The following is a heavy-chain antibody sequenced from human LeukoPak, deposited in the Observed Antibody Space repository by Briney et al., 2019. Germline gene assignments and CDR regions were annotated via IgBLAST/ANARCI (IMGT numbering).Heavy chain of an antibody. D-gene: IGHD5-18*01. V-gene: IGHV3-21*01. Sequence: GGSLRLSCAASGFTFSSYSMNWVRQAPGKGLEWVSSISSSSSYIYYADSVKGRFTISRDNAKNSLYLQMDSLRAEDTAVYYCAKWNVDTAMVRGFDYWGQGTLVTVSS. J-gene: IGHJ4*02. CDR1: GFTFSSYS. CDR2: ISSSSSYI. CDR3: AKWNVDTAMVRGFDY.